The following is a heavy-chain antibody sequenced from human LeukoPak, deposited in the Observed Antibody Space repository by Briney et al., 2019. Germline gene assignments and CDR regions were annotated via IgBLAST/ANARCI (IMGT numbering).Heavy chain of an antibody. CDR1: GFTFSSYW. V-gene: IGHV3-7*01. CDR3: AEGGVYPFYYSY. Sequence: PGGPLRLSCAASGFTFSSYWMSWVRQAPGKGLEWVANIKQDGSEKYYVDSVKGRFTIFRDNAKNSLYLQMNSLRAEDTAVYYCAEGGVYPFYYSYWGQGTLVTVSS. CDR2: IKQDGSEK. J-gene: IGHJ4*02. D-gene: IGHD3-10*01.